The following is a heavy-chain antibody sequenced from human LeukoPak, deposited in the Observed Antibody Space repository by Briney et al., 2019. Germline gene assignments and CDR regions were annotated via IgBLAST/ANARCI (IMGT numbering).Heavy chain of an antibody. D-gene: IGHD2-2*01. J-gene: IGHJ4*02. CDR3: ARGAHCSSTSCHSSDY. Sequence: ASVKVSCKASGYTFTSYGISWVRQAPGQGLEWMGWISAYNGNTNYAQKLQGRVTMTTDTSTSTAYMELRSLKSDDTAVYYCARGAHCSSTSCHSSDYRGQGTLVTVSS. V-gene: IGHV1-18*01. CDR2: ISAYNGNT. CDR1: GYTFTSYG.